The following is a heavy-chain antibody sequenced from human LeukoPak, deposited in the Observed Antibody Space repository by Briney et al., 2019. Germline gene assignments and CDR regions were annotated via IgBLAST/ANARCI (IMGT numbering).Heavy chain of an antibody. J-gene: IGHJ4*02. Sequence: ASVKVSCKASGYIFTNYAINWVRQAPGQGLEWMGWISTYNGNTKYAQSLQGRVSMTTDTSTSTAYMEIRSLKSDDTAIYYCARATTPMVASPFDYWGQGSLVIVSS. D-gene: IGHD5-12*01. CDR2: ISTYNGNT. V-gene: IGHV1-18*01. CDR3: ARATTPMVASPFDY. CDR1: GYIFTNYA.